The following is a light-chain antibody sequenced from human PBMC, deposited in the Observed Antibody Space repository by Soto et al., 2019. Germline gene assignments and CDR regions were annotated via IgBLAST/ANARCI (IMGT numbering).Light chain of an antibody. V-gene: IGKV3-20*01. CDR3: HHYGGSPIT. J-gene: IGKJ5*01. CDR2: HAS. Sequence: IVLMQSPDTLSLSPGERATLSCRASRSLSSDYLAWYQQKPGQAPRLLFYHASRRATGTPDRFSVSGSGTDFTLTISRLEPGDFAVYYCHHYGGSPITFGQGTRLEI. CDR1: RSLSSDY.